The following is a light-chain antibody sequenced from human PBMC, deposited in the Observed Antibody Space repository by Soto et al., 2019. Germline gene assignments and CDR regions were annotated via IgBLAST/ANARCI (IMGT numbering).Light chain of an antibody. V-gene: IGLV2-14*01. CDR3: SSYTSSSTLYV. CDR2: EVS. J-gene: IGLJ1*01. CDR1: SRDVGGYNY. Sequence: QSALTQPASVSGSPGQSITISCTGTSRDVGGYNYVCWYQQHPGKAPKLMIYEVSNRPSGVSNRFSGSKSGNTASLTISGLQAEDEADYYCSSYTSSSTLYVFGTGTKVHRP.